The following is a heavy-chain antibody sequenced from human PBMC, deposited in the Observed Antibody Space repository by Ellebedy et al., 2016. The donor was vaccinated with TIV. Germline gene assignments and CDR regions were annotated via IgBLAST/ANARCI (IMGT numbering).Heavy chain of an antibody. CDR3: ARDSYSSSWSSLYYGMDV. D-gene: IGHD6-13*01. J-gene: IGHJ6*02. V-gene: IGHV3-33*01. Sequence: GGSLRLSXAASGFTFSSYGMHWVRQAPGKGLEWVAVIWYDGSNKYYADSVKGRFTISRDNSKNTLYLQMNSLRAEDTAVYYCARDSYSSSWSSLYYGMDVWGQGTTVTVSS. CDR1: GFTFSSYG. CDR2: IWYDGSNK.